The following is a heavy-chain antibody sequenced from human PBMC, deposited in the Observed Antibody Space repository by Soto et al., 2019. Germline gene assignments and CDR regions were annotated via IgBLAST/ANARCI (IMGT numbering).Heavy chain of an antibody. V-gene: IGHV3-23*01. Sequence: GGSLRLSCAASGFTFSSYAMSWVRQAPGKGLEWVSAISGSGGSTYYADSVKGRFTISRDNSKNTLYLQMDSLRAEDTAVYYCARDSTDLDAFDIWGQGTMVTVSS. CDR1: GFTFSSYA. CDR2: ISGSGGST. CDR3: ARDSTDLDAFDI. J-gene: IGHJ3*02.